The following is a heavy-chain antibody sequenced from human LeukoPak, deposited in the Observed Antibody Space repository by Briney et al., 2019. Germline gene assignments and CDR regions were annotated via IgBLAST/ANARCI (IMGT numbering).Heavy chain of an antibody. CDR3: AREVNGDYRYNWFDP. D-gene: IGHD4-17*01. CDR2: INPNSGGT. Sequence: ASVKVSCKASGYTFTGYYMHWVRQAPGQGLEWMGWINPNSGGTNYAQKFQGRVTMTRDTSISTAYMGLSRLRSDDTAVYYCAREVNGDYRYNWFDPWGQGTLVTVSS. J-gene: IGHJ5*02. V-gene: IGHV1-2*02. CDR1: GYTFTGYY.